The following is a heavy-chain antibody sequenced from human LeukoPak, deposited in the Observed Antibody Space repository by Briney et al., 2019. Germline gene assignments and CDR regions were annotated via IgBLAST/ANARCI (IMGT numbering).Heavy chain of an antibody. CDR3: ARDRDYDFWSGYNWFDA. CDR1: GDSVSSNSAA. Sequence: SQTLSLTCAISGDSVSSNSAAWNWIRRSPSRGLEWLGRTYYRSKWYNDYAVSVKSRITINPDTSKNQFSLQLNSVTPEDTAVYYCARDRDYDFWSGYNWFDAWGQGTLVTVSS. CDR2: TYYRSKWYN. V-gene: IGHV6-1*01. D-gene: IGHD3-3*01. J-gene: IGHJ5*02.